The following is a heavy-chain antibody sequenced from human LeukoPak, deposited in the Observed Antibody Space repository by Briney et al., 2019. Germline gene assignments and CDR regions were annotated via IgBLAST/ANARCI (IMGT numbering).Heavy chain of an antibody. V-gene: IGHV3-48*03. J-gene: IGHJ4*02. Sequence: GGSLRLSCAASGFTFSSYEMNWVRQARGKGLEWVSYISSSGSTIYYADSVKGRFTISRDNAKNSLYLQMNSLRAEDTAVYYCARDITWIQLWSDDYWGQGTLVTVSS. D-gene: IGHD5-18*01. CDR2: ISSSGSTI. CDR1: GFTFSSYE. CDR3: ARDITWIQLWSDDY.